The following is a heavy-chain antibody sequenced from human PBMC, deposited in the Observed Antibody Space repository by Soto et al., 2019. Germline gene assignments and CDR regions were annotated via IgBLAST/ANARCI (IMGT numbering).Heavy chain of an antibody. CDR3: APEPGRHPIPPELYMGV. V-gene: IGHV1-3*01. CDR2: IHGDNGNT. CDR1: GYSFSTYA. J-gene: IGHJ6*03. D-gene: IGHD3-10*01. Sequence: QVHLVQSGAEVKKPGASVKVSCKASGYSFSTYAMNWVRQAPGQGLEWMGWIHGDNGNTKYSQKFQGRDTITRDTSASIFTSYMELSTLRADGPGVYYCAPEPGRHPIPPELYMGVWGEGTTVTVSS.